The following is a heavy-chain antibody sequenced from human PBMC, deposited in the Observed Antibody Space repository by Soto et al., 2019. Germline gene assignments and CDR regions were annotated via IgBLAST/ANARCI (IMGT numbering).Heavy chain of an antibody. CDR2: ISNDGAKK. CDR3: XXXXXDCSGGDCPLYYYYGMDV. D-gene: IGHD2-21*02. J-gene: IGHJ6*01. V-gene: IGHV3-30*03. Sequence: QVQLVESGGGVVQPGRSLRLSCAASGFTFRSYGMHWVRQAPGKGLEWLAVISNDGAKKYLADSVKGRLTISRDNSRNTLYLQMNSLSAGDTAVXXXXXXXXDCSGGDCPLYYYYGMDVWGXXTTVTVSS. CDR1: GFTFRSYG.